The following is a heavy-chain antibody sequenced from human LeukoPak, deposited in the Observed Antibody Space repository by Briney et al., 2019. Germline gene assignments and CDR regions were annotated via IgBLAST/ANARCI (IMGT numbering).Heavy chain of an antibody. CDR2: IKQDGSEN. D-gene: IGHD3-16*01. CDR1: GFTFSTYW. J-gene: IGHJ4*02. V-gene: IGHV3-7*01. Sequence: PGGSLRLSCAASGFTFSTYWMTWVRQAPGKGLEWVANIKQDGSENYYVDSVKGRFTISRDNAKNSLSLQMNSLRAEDTAVYYCARGRLTSDCWGQGTLVTVSS. CDR3: ARGRLTSDC.